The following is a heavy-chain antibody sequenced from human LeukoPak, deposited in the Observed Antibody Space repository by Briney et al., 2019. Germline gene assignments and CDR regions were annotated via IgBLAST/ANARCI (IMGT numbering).Heavy chain of an antibody. CDR2: ISSNGGST. J-gene: IGHJ3*02. D-gene: IGHD3-22*01. Sequence: PGGSLRLSCAASGFTFSSYAMRWVRQAPGKGLEYVSAISSNGGSTYYANSVKGRFTISRDNSKNTLYLQMGSLRAEDMAVYYCARDSSGGFDIWGQGTMVTVSS. CDR1: GFTFSSYA. V-gene: IGHV3-64*01. CDR3: ARDSSGGFDI.